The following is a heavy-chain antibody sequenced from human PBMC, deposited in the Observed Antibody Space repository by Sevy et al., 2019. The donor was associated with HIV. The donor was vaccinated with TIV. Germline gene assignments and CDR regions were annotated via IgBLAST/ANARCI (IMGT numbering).Heavy chain of an antibody. V-gene: IGHV4-39*01. Sequence: SENLSLTCTVSGGSISSSSYYCGWIRQPPGKGLEWIGNIYYSGTAYYNPSLKSRVTLSVDTSKNQFSLKLSSVIASDTAVYYCASHHSRGHKSFDCWGQGTLVTVSS. CDR1: GGSISSSSYY. CDR2: IYYSGTA. CDR3: ASHHSRGHKSFDC. J-gene: IGHJ4*02. D-gene: IGHD3-22*01.